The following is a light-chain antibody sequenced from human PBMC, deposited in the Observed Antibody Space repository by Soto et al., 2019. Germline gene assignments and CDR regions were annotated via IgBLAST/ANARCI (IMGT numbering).Light chain of an antibody. CDR2: GAS. J-gene: IGKJ2*01. V-gene: IGKV3-20*01. CDR3: QQYVTTLIDP. Sequence: EIVLTQSPGTLSLSPGERATLSCRASQSVSGNSFAWYLQKPGQAPRLLIYGASSRATGIPDRFSGSGSGTDCTLTISRLEPEDLAVYFCQQYVTTLIDPFGHGTKLEIK. CDR1: QSVSGNS.